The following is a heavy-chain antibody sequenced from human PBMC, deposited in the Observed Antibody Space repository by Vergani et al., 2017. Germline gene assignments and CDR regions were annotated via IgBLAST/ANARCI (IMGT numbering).Heavy chain of an antibody. CDR1: VCPLSSGDYY. Sequence: QVHLQESGPGLVNPSHTLSLICTVSVCPLSSGDYYWSWIRQPPGKGLEWIGYIYYSGSTYYNPSLKSRVTISVDTSKNQFSLKLSAVTAADTAVYYCAREAITMVRGVIPIDYWGQGTLVTVSS. D-gene: IGHD3-10*01. V-gene: IGHV4-30-4*08. J-gene: IGHJ4*02. CDR3: AREAITMVRGVIPIDY. CDR2: IYYSGST.